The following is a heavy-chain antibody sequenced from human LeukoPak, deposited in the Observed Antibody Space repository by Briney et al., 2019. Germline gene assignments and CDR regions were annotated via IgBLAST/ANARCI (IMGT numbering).Heavy chain of an antibody. Sequence: PGGSLRLSCAASGFTFSSYWMSWVRQAPGKGLEWGANIKQDGSEKYYVDSVKGRFTISRDNAKNSLYLQMNSLRAEDTAVYYCARVAEMATSYAFDIWGQGTMVTVSS. CDR3: ARVAEMATSYAFDI. J-gene: IGHJ3*02. CDR2: IKQDGSEK. CDR1: GFTFSSYW. D-gene: IGHD5-24*01. V-gene: IGHV3-7*04.